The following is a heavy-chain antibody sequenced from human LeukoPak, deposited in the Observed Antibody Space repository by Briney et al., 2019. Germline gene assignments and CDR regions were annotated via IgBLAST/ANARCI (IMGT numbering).Heavy chain of an antibody. J-gene: IGHJ4*02. Sequence: AGGSLRLSCAASGFPLRSYVMSWVRQAPGKGLEWVAIIRGDGGSTYFADSVKGRFTVSRDNSKSTLYLHMNTLRVEDTAVYYCAKAYVSTTWTPWDHWGQGTLVTVSS. D-gene: IGHD1-1*01. CDR3: AKAYVSTTWTPWDH. CDR1: GFPLRSYV. V-gene: IGHV3-23*01. CDR2: IRGDGGST.